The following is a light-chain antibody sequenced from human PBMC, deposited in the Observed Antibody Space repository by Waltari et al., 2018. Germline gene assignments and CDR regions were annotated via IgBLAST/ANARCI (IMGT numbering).Light chain of an antibody. V-gene: IGKV3-20*01. CDR2: CAS. Sequence: CRASQRISSSYVAWYQQKPGQAPRLLIYCASSRATGIPDRFSGSGSGTDFTLTISRLEPEDFAVYYCQQYGSSIFTFGPGTKVDIK. CDR1: QRISSSY. CDR3: QQYGSSIFT. J-gene: IGKJ3*01.